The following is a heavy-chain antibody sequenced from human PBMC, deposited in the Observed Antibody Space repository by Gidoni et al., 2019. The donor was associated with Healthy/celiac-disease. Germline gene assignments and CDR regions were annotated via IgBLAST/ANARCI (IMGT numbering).Heavy chain of an antibody. D-gene: IGHD6-19*01. Sequence: EVQLVQSGAEVKKPGESLKISCKGSGYSFTSYWIGWVRQMPGKGLEWMGIIYPGDSDTRYSPSFQGQVTISADKSISTAYLQWSSLKASDTAMYYCARSPYSSGWYRGWYFDLWGRGTLVTVSS. CDR2: IYPGDSDT. CDR1: GYSFTSYW. CDR3: ARSPYSSGWYRGWYFDL. J-gene: IGHJ2*01. V-gene: IGHV5-51*03.